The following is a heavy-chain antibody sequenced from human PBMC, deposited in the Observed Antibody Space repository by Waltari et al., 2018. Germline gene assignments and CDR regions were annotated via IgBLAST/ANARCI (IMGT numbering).Heavy chain of an antibody. D-gene: IGHD5-12*01. J-gene: IGHJ5*02. CDR2: IHPSGTT. CDR3: ARDRGLRGGYDS. CDR1: GVSISSSNW. Sequence: QVQLQESGPGLVTPSGTLSLTCAVSGVSISSSNWWSWVRQPPGKGLEWLGEIHPSGTTNYNPSLKIRVTISVDNSKNQFSLKLSSVTAADTAVYYCARDRGLRGGYDSWGQGTLVTVSS. V-gene: IGHV4-4*02.